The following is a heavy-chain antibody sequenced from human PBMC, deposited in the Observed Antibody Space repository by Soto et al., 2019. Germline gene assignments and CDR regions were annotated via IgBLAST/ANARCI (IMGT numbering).Heavy chain of an antibody. Sequence: SGPTLVNPTQTLTLTCTFSGFSLSTSGVGVGWIRQPPGKALEWLALIYWDDDKRYSPSLKSRLTITKDTSKNQVVLTMTNMDPVDTATYYCAHRRHDIVVVPAAIDPHFDYWGQGTLVTVSS. D-gene: IGHD2-2*01. CDR2: IYWDDDK. V-gene: IGHV2-5*02. CDR3: AHRRHDIVVVPAAIDPHFDY. CDR1: GFSLSTSGVG. J-gene: IGHJ4*02.